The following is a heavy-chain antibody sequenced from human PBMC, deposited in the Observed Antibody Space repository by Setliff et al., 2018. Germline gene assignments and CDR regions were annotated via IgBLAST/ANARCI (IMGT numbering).Heavy chain of an antibody. CDR2: ISTSGSTI. CDR3: ARSGNYRVDY. Sequence: GESLKISCAASGFTFRDYTMSWVRQAPGKGLEWISYISTSGSTIYYADSVKGRFTISRDNAKNSLYLQMNSLRAEDTAVYYCARSGNYRVDYWGQGTLVTVSS. V-gene: IGHV3-48*01. J-gene: IGHJ4*02. D-gene: IGHD1-26*01. CDR1: GFTFRDYT.